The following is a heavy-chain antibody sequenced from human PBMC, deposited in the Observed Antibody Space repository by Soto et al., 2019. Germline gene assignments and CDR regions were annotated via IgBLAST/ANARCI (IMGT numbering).Heavy chain of an antibody. J-gene: IGHJ4*02. CDR2: INDDNGNT. Sequence: QRLEWMGWINDDNGNTKYSQKFQGRVTITRDTSASTAYMELSSLISEDTAVYYCARGSTRATFYYFDYWGQGTLVTVSS. V-gene: IGHV1-3*01. D-gene: IGHD3-16*01. CDR3: ARGSTRATFYYFDY.